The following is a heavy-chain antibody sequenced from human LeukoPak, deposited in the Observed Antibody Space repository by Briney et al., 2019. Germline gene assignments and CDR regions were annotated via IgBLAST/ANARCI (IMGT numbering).Heavy chain of an antibody. CDR2: IRYDGSNK. D-gene: IGHD3-10*01. Sequence: GGSLRLSCAASGFTFSSYGMHWVRQAPGKGLEWVAFIRYDGSNKYYADSVKGRFTISRDNSKNTLYLQMNSLRAEDTAVYYCAKIYGSGSYYPPAFDYWGQGTLVTVS. CDR3: AKIYGSGSYYPPAFDY. J-gene: IGHJ4*02. V-gene: IGHV3-30*02. CDR1: GFTFSSYG.